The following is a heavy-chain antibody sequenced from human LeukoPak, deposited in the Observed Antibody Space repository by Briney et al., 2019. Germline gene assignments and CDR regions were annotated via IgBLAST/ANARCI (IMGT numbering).Heavy chain of an antibody. CDR3: ARVGADCSGGSCYYYYYGMDV. CDR2: INPSGGST. D-gene: IGHD2-15*01. Sequence: ASVKASCKASGYTFTSYYMHWVRQAPGQGLEWMGIINPSGGSTSYAQKFQGRVTMTRDTSTSTVYMELSSLRSEDTAVYYCARVGADCSGGSCYYYYYGMDVWGQGTTVTVSS. J-gene: IGHJ6*02. CDR1: GYTFTSYY. V-gene: IGHV1-46*01.